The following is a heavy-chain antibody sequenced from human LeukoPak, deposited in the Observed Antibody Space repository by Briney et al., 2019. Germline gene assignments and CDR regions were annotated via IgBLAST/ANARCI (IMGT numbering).Heavy chain of an antibody. CDR2: ISGSGAST. CDR1: GFTFSSYA. V-gene: IGHV3-23*01. CDR3: AKGSLPVVITGDFDL. D-gene: IGHD3-22*01. J-gene: IGHJ4*02. Sequence: GGSLRLSCAASGFTFSSYAMTWVRQAPGKGLDWVSGISGSGASTYYADSVKGRFTISRDTSKNTLFLQMNSLRVEDTSVYYCAKGSLPVVITGDFDLWGQGILVTVSS.